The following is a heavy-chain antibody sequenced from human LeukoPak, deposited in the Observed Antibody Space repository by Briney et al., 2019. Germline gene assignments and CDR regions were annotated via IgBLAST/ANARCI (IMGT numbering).Heavy chain of an antibody. Sequence: SQTLSLTCTVSGGSISSGDYYWSWIRQPPGKGLVWIGYIYYSGSTYYNPSLKSRVTISVDTSKNQFSLKLSSVTAADTAVYYCARAECGGDCYLNYWGQGTLVTVSS. D-gene: IGHD2-21*02. CDR3: ARAECGGDCYLNY. CDR2: IYYSGST. CDR1: GGSISSGDYY. V-gene: IGHV4-30-4*01. J-gene: IGHJ4*02.